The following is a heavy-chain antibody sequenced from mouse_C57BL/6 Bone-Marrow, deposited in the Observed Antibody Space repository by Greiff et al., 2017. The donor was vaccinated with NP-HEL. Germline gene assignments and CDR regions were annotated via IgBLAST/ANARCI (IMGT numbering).Heavy chain of an antibody. Sequence: VQLQQSGAELVRPGASVKLSCTASGFNIKDDYMHWVKQRPEQGLEWIGWIDPENGDTEYASKFQGKATITADTSSNTAYLQLSSLTSEDTAVYYCTTCGEGGYWGQGTTLTVSS. CDR3: TTCGEGGY. CDR1: GFNIKDDY. V-gene: IGHV14-4*01. CDR2: IDPENGDT. J-gene: IGHJ2*01.